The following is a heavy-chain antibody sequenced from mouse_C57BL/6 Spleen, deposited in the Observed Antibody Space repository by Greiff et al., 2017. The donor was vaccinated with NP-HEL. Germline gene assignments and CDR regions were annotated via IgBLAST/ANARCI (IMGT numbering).Heavy chain of an antibody. D-gene: IGHD1-1*01. CDR2: IFPGSGST. CDR3: ARCYYGSSYGAAY. Sequence: VKLVESGPELVKPGASVKISCKASGYTFTDYYINWVKQRPGQGLEWIGWIFPGSGSTYYNEKFKGKATLTVDKSSSTAYMLLSSLTSEDSAVYFCARCYYGSSYGAAYWGQGTLVTVSA. V-gene: IGHV1-75*01. CDR1: GYTFTDYY. J-gene: IGHJ3*01.